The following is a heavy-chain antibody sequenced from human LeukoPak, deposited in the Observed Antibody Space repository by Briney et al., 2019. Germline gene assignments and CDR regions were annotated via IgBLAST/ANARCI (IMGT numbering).Heavy chain of an antibody. J-gene: IGHJ4*02. CDR1: GFTVSSNY. CDR3: ASGSWAYFDY. CDR2: IYSGGST. Sequence: GGSLRLSCAASGFTVSSNYMSWVRQAPGKGLEWVSVIYSGGSTYYAESVKGRFTISRDNSKNTLYLQMNSLRADDTAVYYCASGSWAYFDYWGQGTLVTVSS. V-gene: IGHV3-53*01. D-gene: IGHD1-26*01.